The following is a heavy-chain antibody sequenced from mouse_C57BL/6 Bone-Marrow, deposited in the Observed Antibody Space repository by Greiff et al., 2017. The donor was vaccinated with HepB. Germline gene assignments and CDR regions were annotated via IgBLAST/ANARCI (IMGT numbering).Heavy chain of an antibody. CDR2: FTMYSDAT. V-gene: IGHV1-49*01. CDR1: YFAFMASA. J-gene: IGHJ4*01. D-gene: IGHD2-4*01. Sequence: LQESGAELVRPGSSVKLSCKDSYFAFMASAMHWVKPRPGHGLEWIGSFTMYSDATEYSENFKGKSTLTVDKSSSTAYMQLSSLTSEDSAVYYCARGGGLRRYYYAMDYWGQGTSVTVSS. CDR3: ARGGGLRRYYYAMDY.